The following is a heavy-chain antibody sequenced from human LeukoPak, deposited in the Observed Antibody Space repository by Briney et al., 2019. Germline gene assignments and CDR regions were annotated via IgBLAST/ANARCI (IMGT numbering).Heavy chain of an antibody. Sequence: GASVKVSCKASGGTLISYAISWVRQAPGQGLEWMGRIIPILGIANYAQKFQGRVTITADKSTSTAYMELSSLRSEDTAVYYCARDYDSSGYPNYWGQGTLVTVSS. CDR3: ARDYDSSGYPNY. CDR1: GGTLISYA. V-gene: IGHV1-69*04. CDR2: IIPILGIA. D-gene: IGHD3-22*01. J-gene: IGHJ4*02.